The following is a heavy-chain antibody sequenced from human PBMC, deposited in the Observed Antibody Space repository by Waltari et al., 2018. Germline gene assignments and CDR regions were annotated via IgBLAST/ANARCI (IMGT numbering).Heavy chain of an antibody. D-gene: IGHD6-13*01. CDR2: INHSGST. CDR3: ARGQQLVRLIDY. V-gene: IGHV4-34*01. Sequence: QVQLQQWGAGLLKPSETLSLTCAVYGGSFSGYYLRWIRQPPGKGLEWIGEINHSGSTNYNPSLKSRVTISVDTSKNQFSLKLSSVTAADTAVYYCARGQQLVRLIDYWGQGTLVTVSS. CDR1: GGSFSGYY. J-gene: IGHJ4*02.